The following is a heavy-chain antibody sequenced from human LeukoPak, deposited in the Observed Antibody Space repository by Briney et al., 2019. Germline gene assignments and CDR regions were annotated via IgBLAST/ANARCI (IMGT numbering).Heavy chain of an antibody. CDR2: INRGATHI. CDR3: VRLRRNSDSSGYYYYYDY. CDR1: QFTFSSYS. J-gene: IGHJ4*02. D-gene: IGHD3-22*01. V-gene: IGHV3-21*01. Sequence: GGSLTLSCAASQFTFSSYSMNWVRQAPGKGLEWVSSINRGATHIYYADSLRGRFIISRDDAKNSLYLQMNSLRAEDTAVYYCVRLRRNSDSSGYYYYYDYWGRGTLVTVSS.